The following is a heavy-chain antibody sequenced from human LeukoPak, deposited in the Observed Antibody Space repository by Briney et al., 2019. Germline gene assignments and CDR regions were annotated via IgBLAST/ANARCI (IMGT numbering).Heavy chain of an antibody. V-gene: IGHV3-7*03. Sequence: GGSLRLSCAASGFTVRSNYMSWVRQAPGKGLEWVASINHNGNVNYYVDSVKGRFTISRDNAKNSLYLQMSNLRAEDTAVYFCARGGGLDVWGQGATVTVSS. CDR3: ARGGGLDV. CDR2: INHNGNVN. J-gene: IGHJ6*02. CDR1: GFTVRSNY. D-gene: IGHD3-16*01.